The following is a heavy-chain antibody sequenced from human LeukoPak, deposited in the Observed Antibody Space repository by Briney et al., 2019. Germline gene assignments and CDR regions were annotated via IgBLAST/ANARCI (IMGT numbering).Heavy chain of an antibody. J-gene: IGHJ4*02. V-gene: IGHV3-33*01. CDR2: IWYDGSNK. D-gene: IGHD1-1*01. Sequence: GGSLRLSCAASGFTFSSYGMHWVRQAPGKGLEWVAIIWYDGSNKYYVDSVKGRFTISRDNSKNTLYLQMNSLRADDTAVYYCARDRGTNGINDRGYFDYWGQGTLVTVSS. CDR1: GFTFSSYG. CDR3: ARDRGTNGINDRGYFDY.